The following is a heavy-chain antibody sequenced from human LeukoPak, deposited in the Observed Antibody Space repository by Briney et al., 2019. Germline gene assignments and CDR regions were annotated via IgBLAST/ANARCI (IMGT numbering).Heavy chain of an antibody. CDR1: GFTFSSYG. CDR2: INPNSGGT. J-gene: IGHJ3*02. Sequence: GGSLRLSCAASGFTFSSYGIHWVRQAPGKGLEWVGWINPNSGGTNYTQKFQGRVTMTRDTSSSTAYMELSSLRSADTAVYYCASEYKYDSSGANAFDIWGQGTMVTVSS. D-gene: IGHD3-22*01. CDR3: ASEYKYDSSGANAFDI. V-gene: IGHV1-2*02.